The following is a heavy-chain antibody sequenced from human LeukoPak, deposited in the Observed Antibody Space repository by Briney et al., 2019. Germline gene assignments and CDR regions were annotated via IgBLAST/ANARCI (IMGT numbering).Heavy chain of an antibody. CDR3: ARVPRRITIFGVVSGYYFDY. CDR2: INRSGST. Sequence: PSETLSLTCAVHGGSFSGYYWSWIRQPPGKGLEWIGEINRSGSTNYNPALKSGGTISVDTSKNQFSLKLSSVTAADTAVYYCARVPRRITIFGVVSGYYFDYWGQGTLVTVSS. D-gene: IGHD3-3*01. J-gene: IGHJ4*02. CDR1: GGSFSGYY. V-gene: IGHV4-34*01.